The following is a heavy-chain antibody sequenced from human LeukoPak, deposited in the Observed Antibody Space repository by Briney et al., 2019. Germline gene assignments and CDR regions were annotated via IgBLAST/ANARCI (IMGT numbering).Heavy chain of an antibody. V-gene: IGHV3-13*01. CDR3: ARGIYDFWSGYYDNDYYGMDV. CDR2: IGTAGDT. Sequence: GGSLRLSCAASGFTFSSYDMHWVRQATGKGLEWVSAIGTAGDTYYPDSVKGRFTISRDNSKNTLYLQMNSLRAEDTAVYYCARGIYDFWSGYYDNDYYGMDVWGQGTTVTVSS. D-gene: IGHD3-3*01. CDR1: GFTFSSYD. J-gene: IGHJ6*02.